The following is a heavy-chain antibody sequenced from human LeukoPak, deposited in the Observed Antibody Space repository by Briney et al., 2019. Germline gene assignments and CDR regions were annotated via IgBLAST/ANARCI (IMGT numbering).Heavy chain of an antibody. Sequence: SGTLSLTCAVYSGSFSGYYWTWIRQSPRKGVEWIGEINHSGTTHYDPSLKSRLTISVDTSKNQLSLNLSSVTAADTAVYYCARGRINGKFDFWGQGTLVTVSS. V-gene: IGHV4-34*01. D-gene: IGHD2-8*01. J-gene: IGHJ4*02. CDR2: INHSGTT. CDR3: ARGRINGKFDF. CDR1: SGSFSGYY.